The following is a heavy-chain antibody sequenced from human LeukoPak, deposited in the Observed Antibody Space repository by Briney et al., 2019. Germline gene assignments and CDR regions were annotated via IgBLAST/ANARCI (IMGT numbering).Heavy chain of an antibody. CDR2: INEDGSAQ. J-gene: IGHJ4*02. D-gene: IGHD3-10*01. Sequence: GGSLRLSCAASGFTFSGHWMRWVRQVPGKGLEWVANINEDGSAQDYVDSVRGRFSISRDNAKNSLYLQMNSLRVEDTAIYYCATRESSMARSHWGQGTLVTVSS. CDR3: ATRESSMARSH. CDR1: GFTFSGHW. V-gene: IGHV3-7*01.